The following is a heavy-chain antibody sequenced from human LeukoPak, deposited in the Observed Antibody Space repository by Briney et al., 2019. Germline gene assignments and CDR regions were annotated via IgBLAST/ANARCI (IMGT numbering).Heavy chain of an antibody. Sequence: PSETLSLTCTVSGGSINDYYWNWIRQPPGKRLEWIGHIHYSGITNYNPSLNSRVTISVDTSKGQFSLKLSSVTAADTAVYYCARRVTMSAPTTPDSWLHHWGQGTLVTVSS. V-gene: IGHV4-59*08. CDR3: ARRVTMSAPTTPDSWLHH. CDR1: GGSINDYY. CDR2: IHYSGIT. D-gene: IGHD3-3*01. J-gene: IGHJ5*02.